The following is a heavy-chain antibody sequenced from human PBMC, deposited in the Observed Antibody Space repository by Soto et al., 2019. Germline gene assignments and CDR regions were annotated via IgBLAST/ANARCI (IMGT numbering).Heavy chain of an antibody. J-gene: IGHJ4*02. CDR3: ARGYFDS. CDR1: GYTFTTYY. V-gene: IGHV1-46*01. CDR2: INPSGGTT. Sequence: QVQLVQSGAEVKKPGASVKVSCKASGYTFTTYYIHWVRQAPGQGLEWMGIINPSGGTTSYVHKFQGRVTMTRDTSTSTVYMELSSLRSEATAVYYCARGYFDSWGQGTLVTVSS.